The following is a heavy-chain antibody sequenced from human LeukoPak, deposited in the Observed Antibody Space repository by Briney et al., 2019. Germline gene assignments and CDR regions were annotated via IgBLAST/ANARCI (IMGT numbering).Heavy chain of an antibody. V-gene: IGHV3-74*01. CDR2: INTDGSST. D-gene: IGHD1-26*01. Sequence: GGSLRLSCAASGFTFSSYWMHWVRQAPGKVLVWVSRINTDGSSTSYADSVKGRFTISRDNAKNTLYLQMNSLRAEDTAVYYCARYRDPSGSFDYWGQGTLVTVSS. CDR3: ARYRDPSGSFDY. J-gene: IGHJ4*02. CDR1: GFTFSSYW.